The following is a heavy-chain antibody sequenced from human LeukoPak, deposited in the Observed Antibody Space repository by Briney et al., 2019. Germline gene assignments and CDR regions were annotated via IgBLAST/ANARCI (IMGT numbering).Heavy chain of an antibody. CDR2: IYYSGST. CDR3: ARGENSYGSDY. D-gene: IGHD5-18*01. J-gene: IGHJ4*02. Sequence: PSETLSLTCTVSGGSISSSSYYWGWIRQPPGKGLEWIGSIYYSGSTYYNPSPKSRVTISVDTSKNQFSLKLSSVTAADTAVYYCARGENSYGSDYWGQGTLVTVSS. V-gene: IGHV4-39*01. CDR1: GGSISSSSYY.